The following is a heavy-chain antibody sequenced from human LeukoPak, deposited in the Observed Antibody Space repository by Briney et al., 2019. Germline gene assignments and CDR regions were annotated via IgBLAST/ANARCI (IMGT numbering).Heavy chain of an antibody. CDR3: ARVPFYGDYYYYYMDV. J-gene: IGHJ6*03. Sequence: PSETLSLTCVVYGGSFSDCYWSWVRQPPGKGLEWIGEINHSGSTNYNPSLKSRVTISIHTSNNQFSLKLSSVTAADTAVYYCARVPFYGDYYYYYMDVWGEGTTVTVSS. CDR1: GGSFSDCY. CDR2: INHSGST. D-gene: IGHD4-17*01. V-gene: IGHV4-34*01.